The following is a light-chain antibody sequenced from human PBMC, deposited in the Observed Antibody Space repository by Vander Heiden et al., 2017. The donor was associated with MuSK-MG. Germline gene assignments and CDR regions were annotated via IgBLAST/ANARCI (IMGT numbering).Light chain of an antibody. V-gene: IGKV3-20*01. CDR1: QSVNSNY. CDR3: QHDANSLLT. J-gene: IGKJ4*01. CDR2: GAS. Sequence: EVVLTQSPGTLSLSPGERATLSCRASQSVNSNYVAWYQQIPGQAPRLLIYGASSRATGIPDRFSGSGSGTDFTLTISRLEPEDFAVYYCQHDANSLLTFGGGTKVEIK.